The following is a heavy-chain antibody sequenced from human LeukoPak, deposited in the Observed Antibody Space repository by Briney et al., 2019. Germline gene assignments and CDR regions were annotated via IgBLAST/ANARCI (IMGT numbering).Heavy chain of an antibody. CDR1: GFTISTYA. V-gene: IGHV3-23*01. J-gene: IGHJ5*02. D-gene: IGHD6-6*01. CDR3: VKASSSSPQYNWFDA. Sequence: GGSLRLSCAASGFTISTYAMSWVRQAPGKGLEWVSVVSGTGGRAYYADSVKGRFTISRDNSKNTLYLQMNSLRAEDTALYYCVKASSSSPQYNWFDAWGQGTPVTVSS. CDR2: VSGTGGRA.